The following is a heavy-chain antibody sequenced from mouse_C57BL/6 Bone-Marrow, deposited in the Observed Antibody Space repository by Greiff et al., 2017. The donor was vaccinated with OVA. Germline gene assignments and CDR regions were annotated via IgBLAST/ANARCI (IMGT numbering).Heavy chain of an antibody. J-gene: IGHJ2*01. Sequence: VQLHQSGAELAKPGASVKLSCKASGYTFTSYWMPWVNQRPGQGLEWIGYINPSSGYTKYNQKFKDKATLTADKASNTAYMQLSSLTYEDSAVYYCASSRWLLRFLDYWGQGTTLTVSS. CDR1: GYTFTSYW. CDR2: INPSSGYT. V-gene: IGHV1-7*01. D-gene: IGHD2-3*01. CDR3: ASSRWLLRFLDY.